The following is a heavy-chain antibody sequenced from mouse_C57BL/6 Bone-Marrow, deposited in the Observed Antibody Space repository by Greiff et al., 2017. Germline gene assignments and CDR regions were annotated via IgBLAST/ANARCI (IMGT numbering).Heavy chain of an antibody. J-gene: IGHJ2*01. CDR2: INPSTGGT. Sequence: VQLQQSGPELVKPGASVKISCKASGYSFTGYYMNWVKQSPEKSLEWIGEINPSTGGTTYNQKFKAKATLTVDKSSSTAYKQLKSLTSEDSAVYYCARGNSNYPYYFDYWGQGTTLTVSS. CDR1: GYSFTGYY. CDR3: ARGNSNYPYYFDY. V-gene: IGHV1-42*01. D-gene: IGHD2-5*01.